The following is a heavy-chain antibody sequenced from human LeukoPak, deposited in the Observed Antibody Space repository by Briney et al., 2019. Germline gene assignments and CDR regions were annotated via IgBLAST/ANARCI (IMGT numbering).Heavy chain of an antibody. Sequence: GGSLRLSCAASGFTFGSYGMHWVRQAPGKGLEWVTVIWYDGSNKYYADSVKGRFTISRDNSKDTLYLQMNSLRAEDRAVYYCAKAGYSSGWYVSWYFDLWGRGTLVTVSS. CDR3: AKAGYSSGWYVSWYFDL. CDR1: GFTFGSYG. J-gene: IGHJ2*01. CDR2: IWYDGSNK. D-gene: IGHD6-19*01. V-gene: IGHV3-30*02.